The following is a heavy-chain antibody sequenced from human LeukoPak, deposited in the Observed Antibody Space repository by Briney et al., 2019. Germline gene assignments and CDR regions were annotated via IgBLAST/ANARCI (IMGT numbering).Heavy chain of an antibody. D-gene: IGHD1-26*01. Sequence: GASVKVSCKASGYTFTSYDINWVRQATGQGLEWMGWMNPNSGNTGYAQKFQGRVTMTRNTSISTAYMELSSLRSEDTAVYYCARGDRIVGATPFDYWGQGTLVTVSS. CDR1: GYTFTSYD. CDR2: MNPNSGNT. J-gene: IGHJ4*02. V-gene: IGHV1-8*01. CDR3: ARGDRIVGATPFDY.